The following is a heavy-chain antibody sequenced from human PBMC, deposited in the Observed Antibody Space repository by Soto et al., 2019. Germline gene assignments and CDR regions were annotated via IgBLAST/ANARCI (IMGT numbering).Heavy chain of an antibody. CDR3: AKVIVATYWKYFDY. D-gene: IGHD5-12*01. V-gene: IGHV3-30*18. CDR2: ISNDGSNK. J-gene: IGHJ4*02. Sequence: GGSLRLSCAASGFTFSSYGMHWVRQAPGKGLEWLAVISNDGSNKYYADSVKGRFTISRDNSKITLYLQMNSLRAEDTAVYYCAKVIVATYWKYFDYWGQGTLVTVSS. CDR1: GFTFSSYG.